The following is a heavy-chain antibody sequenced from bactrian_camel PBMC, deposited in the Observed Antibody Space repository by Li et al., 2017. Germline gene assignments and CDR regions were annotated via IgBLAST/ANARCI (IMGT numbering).Heavy chain of an antibody. CDR1: GVTLSTYS. D-gene: IGHD5*01. Sequence: VQLVESGGGSVQSGGSLRLSCTASGVTLSTYSMGWVRQTPGKVQEWIAGISYGGDFTNYVGSVKGRFTISRDNAKNTLFLQLNSLKTEDTAMYYCTKGTGWGTGFAPWGQGTQVTVS. CDR2: ISYGGDFT. CDR3: TKGTGWGTGFAP. V-gene: IGHV3S1*01. J-gene: IGHJ6*01.